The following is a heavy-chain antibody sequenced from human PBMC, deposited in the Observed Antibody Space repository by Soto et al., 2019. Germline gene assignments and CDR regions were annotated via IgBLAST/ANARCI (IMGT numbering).Heavy chain of an antibody. CDR1: GFTFSSYG. D-gene: IGHD6-13*01. Sequence: QVQLVESGGGVVQPGRSLRLSCAASGFTFSSYGMHWVRQAPGKGLEWVAVIWYDGSNKYYADSVKGRFTISRDNSKNTLYLQMNSLRVEDTAVYYCARMQGTAGSPFDYWGQGTLVTVSS. V-gene: IGHV3-33*01. J-gene: IGHJ4*02. CDR2: IWYDGSNK. CDR3: ARMQGTAGSPFDY.